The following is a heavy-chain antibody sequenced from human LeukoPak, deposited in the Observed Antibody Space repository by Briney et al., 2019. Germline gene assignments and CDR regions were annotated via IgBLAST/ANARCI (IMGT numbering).Heavy chain of an antibody. V-gene: IGHV5-51*01. CDR3: ASNSIRGVFEY. D-gene: IGHD3-16*01. CDR2: IYPGDSDT. CDR1: GYNFTIYW. J-gene: IGHJ4*02. Sequence: GESLKISCKGSGYNFTIYWIGWVRQMPGKGLEWMGIIYPGDSDTRYSPSFQGQVTISADKSISTAYLQWSSLKASDTAMYFCASNSIRGVFEYWGQGTLVTVSS.